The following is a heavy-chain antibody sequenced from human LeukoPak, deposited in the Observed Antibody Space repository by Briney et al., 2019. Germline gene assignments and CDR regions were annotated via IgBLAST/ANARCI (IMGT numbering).Heavy chain of an antibody. D-gene: IGHD3-3*01. CDR3: ARGGDFSSGYSRGYYMDV. Sequence: QAGGSLRLSCAASGFTFSSYEMNWVRQAPGKGLEWVSYISSSGSTIYYADSVKGRFTISRDNAKNSLYLQMNSLRAEDTAVYYCARGGDFSSGYSRGYYMDVWGKGTTVTVSS. CDR2: ISSSGSTI. V-gene: IGHV3-48*03. J-gene: IGHJ6*03. CDR1: GFTFSSYE.